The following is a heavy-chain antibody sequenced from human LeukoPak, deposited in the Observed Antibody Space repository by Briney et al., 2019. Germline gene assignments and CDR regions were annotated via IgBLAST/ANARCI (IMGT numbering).Heavy chain of an antibody. V-gene: IGHV3-23*01. Sequence: LTGGSMRLSCAASGFTFSSYAMSWVRQLHGEGLEWVSSISGSGSSTYYADSVKGRFNISRDNSKNTLYLQMNSLRAEDTALYHCARDLAAEMDVWGKGTTVTVSS. CDR3: ARDLAAEMDV. D-gene: IGHD6-13*01. CDR1: GFTFSSYA. J-gene: IGHJ6*04. CDR2: ISGSGSST.